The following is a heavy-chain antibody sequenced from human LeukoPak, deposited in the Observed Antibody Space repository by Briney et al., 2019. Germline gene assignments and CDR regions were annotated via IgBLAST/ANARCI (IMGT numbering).Heavy chain of an antibody. CDR3: ARGPLDQLPPYYYYYMDV. Sequence: PGGSLRLSCAASGFTFSSYSMNWVRQAPGKGLEWVSYISSSSSTIYYADSVKGRFTISRDNAKNSLYLQMNSLRAEDTAVYYCARGPLDQLPPYYYYYMDVWGKGTTVTVSS. CDR1: GFTFSSYS. V-gene: IGHV3-48*01. CDR2: ISSSSSTI. J-gene: IGHJ6*03. D-gene: IGHD2-2*01.